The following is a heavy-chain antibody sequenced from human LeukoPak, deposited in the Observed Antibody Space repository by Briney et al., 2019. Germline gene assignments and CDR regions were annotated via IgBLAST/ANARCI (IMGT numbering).Heavy chain of an antibody. CDR1: GYTFTSYD. V-gene: IGHV1-8*01. CDR2: MNPNSGNT. D-gene: IGHD3-16*02. Sequence: ASVKVSCKAPGYTFTSYDINWVRQATGQGLEWMGWMNPNSGNTGYAQKFQGRVTMTRNTSISTAYMELSSLRSEDTAVYYCARGNYRAPSAEYFQHWGQGTLVTVSS. CDR3: ARGNYRAPSAEYFQH. J-gene: IGHJ1*01.